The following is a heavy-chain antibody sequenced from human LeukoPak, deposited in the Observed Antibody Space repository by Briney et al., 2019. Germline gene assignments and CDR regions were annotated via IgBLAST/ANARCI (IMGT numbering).Heavy chain of an antibody. CDR1: GDSVSSNTVA. V-gene: IGHV6-1*01. Sequence: SQTLSLTCAISGDSVSSNTVAWNWIRQSPSRGLEWLGRTYYRSKWYNDYAVSVRSRITINPDTSKNHFSLQLKSVTPEDTAVYYCAKESEVGTKYSWFDPWGQGTLVSVSS. D-gene: IGHD1-26*01. CDR3: AKESEVGTKYSWFDP. CDR2: TYYRSKWYN. J-gene: IGHJ5*02.